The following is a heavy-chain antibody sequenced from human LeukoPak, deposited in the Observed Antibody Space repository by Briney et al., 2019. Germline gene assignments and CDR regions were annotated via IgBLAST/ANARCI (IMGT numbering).Heavy chain of an antibody. CDR2: IIPIFGTA. CDR3: ARVGFREYSGYHSDY. CDR1: GGTFSSYA. J-gene: IGHJ4*02. V-gene: IGHV1-69*05. D-gene: IGHD5-12*01. Sequence: ASVKVSCKASGGTFSSYAISWVRQAPGQGLEWMGGIIPIFGTANYAQKFQGRVTITTDESTSTAYMELSSLRSEDTAVYYCARVGFREYSGYHSDYWGQGTLVTVSS.